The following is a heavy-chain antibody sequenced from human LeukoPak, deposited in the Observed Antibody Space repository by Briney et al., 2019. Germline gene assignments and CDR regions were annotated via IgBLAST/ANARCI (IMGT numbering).Heavy chain of an antibody. CDR2: INKDGSEE. CDR1: GFTFSTYW. D-gene: IGHD1-14*01. Sequence: PGGSLRLSCVASGFTFSTYWMSWVRQAPGKGLEWVANINKDGSEENYLDSVKGRFTVSRDNAKNSLYLQMNSLRGEDTAVYYCARSNPNRNALDLWGQGTMVTISS. V-gene: IGHV3-7*01. J-gene: IGHJ3*01. CDR3: ARSNPNRNALDL.